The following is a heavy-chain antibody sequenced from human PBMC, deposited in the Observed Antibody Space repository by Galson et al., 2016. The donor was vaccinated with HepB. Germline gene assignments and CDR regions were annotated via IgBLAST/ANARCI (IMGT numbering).Heavy chain of an antibody. Sequence: SETLSLTCSVSGDSISEPHWWIWVRQPPGKGLEWIGQIYPSGRTNYSPSLRSRVTILVGKSKNQFSLNLSSVTAADTAVYYCAREWGGAGRYDSWGPGSLVTVSS. J-gene: IGHJ5*01. D-gene: IGHD3-16*01. V-gene: IGHV4-4*02. CDR2: IYPSGRT. CDR3: AREWGGAGRYDS. CDR1: GDSISEPHW.